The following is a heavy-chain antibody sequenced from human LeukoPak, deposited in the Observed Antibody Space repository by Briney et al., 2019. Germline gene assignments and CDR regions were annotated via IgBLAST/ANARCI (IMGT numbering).Heavy chain of an antibody. CDR2: IIPIFGTA. J-gene: IGHJ4*02. V-gene: IGHV1-69*13. CDR3: ARDETYSSRYYYLAV. D-gene: IGHD3-22*01. Sequence: ASVKVSCKASGGTFTSYAISWVRQAPGQGLEWMGGIIPIFGTANYAQKFQGRVTIIADESTSTAYMELSSLRSEDTAVYYRARDETYSSRYYYLAVWGQGTLVTVSS. CDR1: GGTFTSYA.